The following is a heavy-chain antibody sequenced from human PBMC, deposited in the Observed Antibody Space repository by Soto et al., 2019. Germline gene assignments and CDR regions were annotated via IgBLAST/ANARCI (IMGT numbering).Heavy chain of an antibody. Sequence: GGSLRLSCAASGFIFINAWMNWVRQAPGKGLEWVGRIKSITDGGTTDYAAPVKGRFTISRDDSDKTLYLQMNSLQTEDTAVYYCTTDRFWGQGTLVTVSS. V-gene: IGHV3-15*07. J-gene: IGHJ4*02. CDR1: GFIFINAW. CDR2: IKSITDGGTT. CDR3: TTDRF.